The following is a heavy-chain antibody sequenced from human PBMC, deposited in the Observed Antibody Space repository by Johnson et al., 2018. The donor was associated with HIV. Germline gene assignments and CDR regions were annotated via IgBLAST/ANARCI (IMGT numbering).Heavy chain of an antibody. Sequence: SRIKSDGTSTTYADSVKGRFTISRDNSKNTLYLQMNSLRAEDTALYYCARAEIYEGRVGDFGAFNIWGQGAMLTVSS. V-gene: IGHV3-74*01. CDR2: IKSDGTST. J-gene: IGHJ3*02. D-gene: IGHD3-10*01. CDR3: ARAEIYEGRVGDFGAFNI.